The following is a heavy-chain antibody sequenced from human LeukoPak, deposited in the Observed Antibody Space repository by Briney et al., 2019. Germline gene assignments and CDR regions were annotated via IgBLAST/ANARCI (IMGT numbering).Heavy chain of an antibody. J-gene: IGHJ5*02. Sequence: PGGSLRLSCAASGFTFSSKWMFWVRQAPGKGLVWVSRIDTTGRVTNYTDSVKGRFIISRDNTKNTLYLQMDSLRADDTAVYYCARDLHWNQLDLWGLGTQVTVSS. CDR2: IDTTGRVT. D-gene: IGHD1-1*01. V-gene: IGHV3-74*01. CDR3: ARDLHWNQLDL. CDR1: GFTFSSKW.